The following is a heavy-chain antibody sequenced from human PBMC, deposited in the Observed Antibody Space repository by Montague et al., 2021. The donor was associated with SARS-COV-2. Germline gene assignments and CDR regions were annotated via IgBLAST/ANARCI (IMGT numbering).Heavy chain of an antibody. CDR2: IYHDGST. Sequence: SETLSLTCTVSGDSVNNNKNYWGWIRQPPGKGLEWIGSIYHDGSTYYNPSLWSRVTMSVDTAKNQFSLRLTSVTAADTAVYYCSHRGGLGAIWGQGTLVTVSS. CDR3: SHRGGLGAI. V-gene: IGHV4-39*01. CDR1: GDSVNNNKNY. J-gene: IGHJ1*01. D-gene: IGHD3-16*01.